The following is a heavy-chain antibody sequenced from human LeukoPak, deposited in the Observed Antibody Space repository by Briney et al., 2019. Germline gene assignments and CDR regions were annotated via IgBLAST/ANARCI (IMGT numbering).Heavy chain of an antibody. CDR2: IYYSGST. Sequence: SETLSLTCTVSGGSISSSSYYWGWIRQPPGKGLEWIGSIYYSGSTYYNPSLKSRVTISVDTSKNQFSLNLSSVTAADTAVYYCARIYCTNGVCYRGHDWFDPWGQGTLVTVSS. CDR3: ARIYCTNGVCYRGHDWFDP. J-gene: IGHJ5*02. V-gene: IGHV4-39*01. CDR1: GGSISSSSYY. D-gene: IGHD2-8*01.